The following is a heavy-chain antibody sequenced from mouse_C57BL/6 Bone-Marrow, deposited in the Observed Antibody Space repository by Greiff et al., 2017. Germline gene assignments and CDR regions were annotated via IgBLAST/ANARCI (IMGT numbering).Heavy chain of an antibody. CDR1: GYTFTSYW. J-gene: IGHJ2*01. CDR3: TSYSNYRYCDYFDY. D-gene: IGHD2-5*01. Sequence: EVQLVESGTVLARPGASVKMSCKTSGYTFTSYWMHWVKQRPGQGLEWIGAIYPGNSDTSYNQKFKGKAKLTAVTSASTAYMELSSLTNEDSAVYYCTSYSNYRYCDYFDYWGQGTTLTVSS. CDR2: IYPGNSDT. V-gene: IGHV1-5*01.